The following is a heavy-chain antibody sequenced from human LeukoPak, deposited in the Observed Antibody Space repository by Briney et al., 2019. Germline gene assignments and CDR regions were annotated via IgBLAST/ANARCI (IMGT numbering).Heavy chain of an antibody. V-gene: IGHV1-69*05. Sequence: SVKVSCKASGGTFSSYTITWVRQAPGQGLEWMGGIMPLFNTPNYAQQFQGRVTITTDESTSTAYMELSSLRFEDMAMYYCARVDRYHFYLDVWGKGTTVTVSS. J-gene: IGHJ6*03. CDR3: ARVDRYHFYLDV. CDR1: GGTFSSYT. CDR2: IMPLFNTP.